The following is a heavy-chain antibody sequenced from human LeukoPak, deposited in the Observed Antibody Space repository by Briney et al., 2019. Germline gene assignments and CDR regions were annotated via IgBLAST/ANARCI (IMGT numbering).Heavy chain of an antibody. J-gene: IGHJ4*02. D-gene: IGHD3-22*01. Sequence: PSETLSLTCAVYGGSFSGYYWSWVRQPPGKGLEWIGEINHSGSTNYNPSLKSRVTISVDTSKNQFSLKLSSVTAADTAVYYCARTHYYDSTGGYFDYWGQGTLVTVSS. CDR2: INHSGST. CDR3: ARTHYYDSTGGYFDY. CDR1: GGSFSGYY. V-gene: IGHV4-34*01.